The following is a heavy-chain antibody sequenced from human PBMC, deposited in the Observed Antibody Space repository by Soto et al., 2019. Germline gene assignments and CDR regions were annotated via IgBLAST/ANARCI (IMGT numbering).Heavy chain of an antibody. Sequence: GGSLRLSCAASGFTFSSYAIHWVRQAPGKGLEWVAVISYDGSNKYYADSVKGRFTISRDNSKNTLYLQMNSLRAEDTAVYYCARMEWLLHTPFDYWGQGTLVTVSS. CDR3: ARMEWLLHTPFDY. CDR1: GFTFSSYA. D-gene: IGHD3-3*01. J-gene: IGHJ4*02. CDR2: ISYDGSNK. V-gene: IGHV3-30-3*01.